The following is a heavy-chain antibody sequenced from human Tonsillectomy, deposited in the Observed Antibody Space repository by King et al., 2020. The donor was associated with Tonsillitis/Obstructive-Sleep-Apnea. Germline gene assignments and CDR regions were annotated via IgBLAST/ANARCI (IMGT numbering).Heavy chain of an antibody. Sequence: QLVQSGAEVKKPGASVKVSCKAAGDTFTSYGITWVRQAPGQGLEWMGWISVYNADTNYAQKIQGRVTMTTDTSTSTAYMELRSLRSDDTAVYYCATNHGSGYVPGWCDPWGQGTLVTVSS. CDR1: GDTFTSYG. J-gene: IGHJ5*02. D-gene: IGHD3-10*01. V-gene: IGHV1-18*04. CDR3: ATNHGSGYVPGWCDP. CDR2: ISVYNADT.